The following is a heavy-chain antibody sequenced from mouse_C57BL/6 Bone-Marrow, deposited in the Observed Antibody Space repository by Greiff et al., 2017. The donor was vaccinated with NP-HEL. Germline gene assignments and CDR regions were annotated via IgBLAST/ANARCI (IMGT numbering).Heavy chain of an antibody. V-gene: IGHV1-55*01. CDR1: GYTFTSYW. J-gene: IGHJ3*01. CDR3: ARSGDYDGPWVAY. D-gene: IGHD2-4*01. CDR2: IYPGSGST. Sequence: QVQLQQPGAELVKPGASVKMSCKASGYTFTSYWITWVKQRPGQGLEWIGDIYPGSGSTNYTEKFKSKATLTVDTSSSPAYMQLSSLTSEDSAVYYCARSGDYDGPWVAYWGQGTLVTVSA.